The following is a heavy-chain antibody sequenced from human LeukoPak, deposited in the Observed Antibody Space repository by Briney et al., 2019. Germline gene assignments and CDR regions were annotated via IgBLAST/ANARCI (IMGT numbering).Heavy chain of an antibody. CDR3: GKEGGA. D-gene: IGHD3-16*01. J-gene: IGHJ5*02. Sequence: GGSLRLSCAASGFTFSSFTMTWVRQAPGKGLEWVSAIGGRGGSTYYAGFLEGRFTIARDNSKDMVYLQMNSLKVEDTAIYYCGKEGGAWGQGTKVTVSS. CDR1: GFTFSSFT. CDR2: IGGRGGST. V-gene: IGHV3-23*01.